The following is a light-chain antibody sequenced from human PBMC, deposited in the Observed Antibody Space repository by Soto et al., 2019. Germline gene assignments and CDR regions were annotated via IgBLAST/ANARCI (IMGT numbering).Light chain of an antibody. CDR3: QQYHKWPPIT. Sequence: EIVMTQSPATLSVSPGERAALSCRASQSLSSNLAWYQQKPGQAPRLLIYGASTRATGIPARFSGSGSGTEFTLTISSLQSEDSAVYYCQQYHKWPPITFGQGTRLEI. J-gene: IGKJ5*01. V-gene: IGKV3-15*01. CDR1: QSLSSN. CDR2: GAS.